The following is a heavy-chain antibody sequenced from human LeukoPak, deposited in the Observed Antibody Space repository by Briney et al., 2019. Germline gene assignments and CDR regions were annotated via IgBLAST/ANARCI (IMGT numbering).Heavy chain of an antibody. J-gene: IGHJ4*02. CDR2: IWYDGTYE. CDR3: ARELAMAATGAVYFDS. Sequence: GGSLRLSCAASGFTFSNHGMHWVRQAPGKGLEWVADIWYDGTYEYYADSVKGRITISRDNSKNTLFLQMNSLRAGDTAVYYCARELAMAATGAVYFDSWGQGSLVTVSS. V-gene: IGHV3-33*01. CDR1: GFTFSNHG. D-gene: IGHD2-8*02.